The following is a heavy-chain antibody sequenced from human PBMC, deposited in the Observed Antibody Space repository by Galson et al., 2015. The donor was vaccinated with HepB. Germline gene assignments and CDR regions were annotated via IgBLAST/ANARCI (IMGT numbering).Heavy chain of an antibody. CDR3: ARVRPRHSESDRLYYFDE. CDR2: MNPNSGNT. CDR1: GYTFVSYD. V-gene: IGHV1-8*01. Sequence: SVKVSCKASGYTFVSYDINWVRQATGQGLEWVGWMNPNSGNTGYAQKFQGRVTMTRDTSIRTAYMEVSSLKSEDTAVYYCARVRPRHSESDRLYYFDEWGQGGLVTVSS. J-gene: IGHJ4*02.